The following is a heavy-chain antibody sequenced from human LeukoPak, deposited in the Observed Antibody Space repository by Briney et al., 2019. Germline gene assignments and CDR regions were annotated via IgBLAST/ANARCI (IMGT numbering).Heavy chain of an antibody. V-gene: IGHV4-38-2*02. CDR3: ARVGEDYAAYFDY. CDR1: GYSINSGYY. J-gene: IGHJ4*02. CDR2: IYYSGST. Sequence: SETLSLTCTVSGYSINSGYYWSWIRQPPGKRLEWIGSIYYSGSTYSNPTLKSRLTISVDTTKNQFSLKLSSVTAADTAVYYCARVGEDYAAYFDYWGQGTLVTVSS. D-gene: IGHD4-17*01.